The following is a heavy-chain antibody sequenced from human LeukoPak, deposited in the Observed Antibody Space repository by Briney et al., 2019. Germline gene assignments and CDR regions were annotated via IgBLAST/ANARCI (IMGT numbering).Heavy chain of an antibody. V-gene: IGHV4-34*01. Sequence: SETLSLTCAVYGGSFSGYYWRWIRQPPGKGLEWIGEINHSGSTNYNPSLKSRVTISVDTSKNQFSLKLSSVTAADTAVYYCARGRLVVVVPAAHKPRYWYFDLWGRGTLVTVSS. CDR2: INHSGST. CDR3: ARGRLVVVVPAAHKPRYWYFDL. CDR1: GGSFSGYY. J-gene: IGHJ2*01. D-gene: IGHD2-2*01.